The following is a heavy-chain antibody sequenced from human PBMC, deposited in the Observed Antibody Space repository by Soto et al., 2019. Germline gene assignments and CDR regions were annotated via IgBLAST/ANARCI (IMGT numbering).Heavy chain of an antibody. Sequence: EVQLLESGGGLVQPGGSLRLSCAASGFTFSSYAMSWVRQAPGKGLEWVSGISGSGGSTYYADSVKGRFTISRDNSKNTLYLQVNSLRAEDTAVYYCAKDRRSGYDPYFDYWGQGTLVTVSS. CDR2: ISGSGGST. D-gene: IGHD5-12*01. V-gene: IGHV3-23*01. CDR3: AKDRRSGYDPYFDY. J-gene: IGHJ4*02. CDR1: GFTFSSYA.